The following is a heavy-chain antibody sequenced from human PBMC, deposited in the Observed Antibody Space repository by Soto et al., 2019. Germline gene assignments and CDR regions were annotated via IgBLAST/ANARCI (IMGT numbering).Heavy chain of an antibody. CDR1: GFTFSSYG. CDR2: ISYDGSNK. D-gene: IGHD1-26*01. CDR3: AKDRWSYQGFYFDY. J-gene: IGHJ4*02. Sequence: QPVGSLRLSCAASGFTFSSYGMHWVRPAPGKGLEWVAVISYDGSNKYYADSVKGRFTISRDNSKNTLYLQMNSLRAEDTAVYYCAKDRWSYQGFYFDYWGQGTLVTVPQ. V-gene: IGHV3-30*18.